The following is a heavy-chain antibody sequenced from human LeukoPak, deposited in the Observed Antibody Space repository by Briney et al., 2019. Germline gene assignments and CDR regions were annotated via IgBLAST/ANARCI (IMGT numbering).Heavy chain of an antibody. D-gene: IGHD3-22*01. V-gene: IGHV1-2*02. CDR1: GYTFSGYY. Sequence: ASVKVSCKASGYTFSGYYMHWVRQAPGQGLEWMGWINPNTGGTNYAQKFQGRVTMTRDTSISTTYMELSRLRSDDTAVYYCASQPYYFDSSGYYDYWGQGTLVTVSS. J-gene: IGHJ4*02. CDR3: ASQPYYFDSSGYYDY. CDR2: INPNTGGT.